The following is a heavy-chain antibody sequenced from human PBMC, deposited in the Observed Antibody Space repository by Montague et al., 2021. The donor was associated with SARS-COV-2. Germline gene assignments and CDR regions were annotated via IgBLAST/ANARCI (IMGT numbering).Heavy chain of an antibody. V-gene: IGHV4-39*01. D-gene: IGHD3-3*01. Sequence: SESLSLTCTVSGGSISNSSYYWGWIRQPPGKGLEWIGNIYYSGNTYYNPSLKSRVSISVDTSKNQFSLKLSSVTAADTAVYYCANMCVGRISIFGVVSRGGLGYWGQGTLVTVSS. CDR1: GGSISNSSYY. CDR3: ANMCVGRISIFGVVSRGGLGY. J-gene: IGHJ4*02. CDR2: IYYSGNT.